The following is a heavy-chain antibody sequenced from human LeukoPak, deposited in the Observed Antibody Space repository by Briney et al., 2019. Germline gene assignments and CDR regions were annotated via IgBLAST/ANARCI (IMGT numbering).Heavy chain of an antibody. J-gene: IGHJ6*03. D-gene: IGHD5-18*01. V-gene: IGHV4-59*11. Sequence: LETLSLTCTVSGGSISSHYWSWIRQPPGKGLEWIGYIYYSGSTDYNPSLKSRVTISVDTSKNQFSLKLSSVTAADTAVYYCARKKGYSYGYMYYYYYMDVWGKGTTVTVSS. CDR2: IYYSGST. CDR1: GGSISSHY. CDR3: ARKKGYSYGYMYYYYYMDV.